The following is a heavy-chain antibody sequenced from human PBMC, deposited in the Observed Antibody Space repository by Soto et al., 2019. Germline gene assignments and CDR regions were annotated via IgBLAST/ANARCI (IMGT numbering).Heavy chain of an antibody. D-gene: IGHD2-2*02. CDR2: ISHDEKNK. CDR1: GFTFSNYA. V-gene: IGHV3-30-3*02. Sequence: QIHLVESGGGVVQPGRSLRLSCAASGFTFSNYAMHWLRQAPGKGLEWVAVISHDEKNKDYADSVKGQFTVSRDNSRSTLYLEMNSLTTEDTAFYYCAKTEDCASIRCYRAFDYWGQGALVTVSA. CDR3: AKTEDCASIRCYRAFDY. J-gene: IGHJ4*02.